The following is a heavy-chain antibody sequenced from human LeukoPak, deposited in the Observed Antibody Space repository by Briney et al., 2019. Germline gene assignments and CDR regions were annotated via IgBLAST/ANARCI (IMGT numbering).Heavy chain of an antibody. J-gene: IGHJ4*02. CDR2: IYTSGST. V-gene: IGHV4-4*07. D-gene: IGHD5-12*01. CDR1: GNSFGDYY. CDR3: AREVDIVATITLDY. Sequence: MTSETLSLTCTVSGNSFGDYYWSWIRQPAGKGLEWIGRIYTSGSTNYNPSLKSRVTISVDTSKNQFSLKLSSVTAADTAVYYCAREVDIVATITLDYWGQGTLVTVSS.